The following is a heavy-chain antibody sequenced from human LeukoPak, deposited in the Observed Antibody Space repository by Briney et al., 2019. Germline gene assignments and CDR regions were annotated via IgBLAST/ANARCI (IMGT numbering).Heavy chain of an antibody. Sequence: GRSLRLSCSASGFTFSSFGMHWVRQAPGKGLEWVAVISYDGSNKYYADSVKGRFTISRDNSKNTLYLQMNSLRPEDTAVYYCARGKSGSYLDCWGQGTLVTVSS. CDR2: ISYDGSNK. CDR1: GFTFSSFG. J-gene: IGHJ4*02. CDR3: ARGKSGSYLDC. V-gene: IGHV3-30*03. D-gene: IGHD1-26*01.